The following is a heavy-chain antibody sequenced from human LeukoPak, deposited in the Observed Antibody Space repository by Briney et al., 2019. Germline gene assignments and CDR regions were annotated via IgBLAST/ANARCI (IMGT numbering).Heavy chain of an antibody. CDR1: GFTFSDYY. D-gene: IGHD3-10*01. J-gene: IGHJ4*02. Sequence: PGGSLRLSCAASGFTFSDYYMSWIRQAPGKGLEWVSYISGSGSIIYYADSVRGRFTISRDNAKNSLYLQMNSLRAEDTAVYYCARDQYYGSGTYYNSSKGYFDYWGQGTLVTVSS. CDR2: ISGSGSII. CDR3: ARDQYYGSGTYYNSSKGYFDY. V-gene: IGHV3-11*04.